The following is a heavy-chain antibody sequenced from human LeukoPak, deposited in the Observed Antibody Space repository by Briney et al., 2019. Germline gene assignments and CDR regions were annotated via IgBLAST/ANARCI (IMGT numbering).Heavy chain of an antibody. CDR3: ASIGSGSRSHRIDY. V-gene: IGHV3-30*04. CDR1: GFTFTRYN. J-gene: IGHJ4*02. CDR2: ISYDGRNI. D-gene: IGHD3-10*01. Sequence: GGSLRLSCAASGFTFTRYNIHWVRQAPGKGLEWVAVISYDGRNIYYADSVKGRFTISRDNAKNTLYLQMNSLRAEDTAVYYCASIGSGSRSHRIDYWGQGTLVTVSS.